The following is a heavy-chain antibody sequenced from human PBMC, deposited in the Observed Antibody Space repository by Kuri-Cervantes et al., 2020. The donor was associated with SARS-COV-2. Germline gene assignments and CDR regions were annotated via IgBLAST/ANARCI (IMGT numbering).Heavy chain of an antibody. V-gene: IGHV4-34*01. Sequence: SETLSLTCAVYGGSFSGYCWSWIRQPPGKGLEWIGEINHSGSTNYNPSLKSRVTISVDTSKNQFSLKLSSVTAADTAVYYCARGLRWQQPHRNYYYYGMDVWGQGTTVTVSS. J-gene: IGHJ6*02. CDR1: GGSFSGYC. CDR3: ARGLRWQQPHRNYYYYGMDV. CDR2: INHSGST. D-gene: IGHD5-24*01.